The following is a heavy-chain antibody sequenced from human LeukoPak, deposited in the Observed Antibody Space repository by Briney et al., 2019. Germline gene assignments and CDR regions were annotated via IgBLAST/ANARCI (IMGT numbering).Heavy chain of an antibody. CDR2: ISDSGGST. CDR1: GFTFSSYA. J-gene: IGHJ4*02. V-gene: IGHV3-23*01. D-gene: IGHD6-13*01. Sequence: GGSLRLSWAASGFTFSSYAMSWVRQAPGKGLEWVSAISDSGGSTYYADSVKGRFTISRDNSKNTLYLQMNSLRAEDTAVYYCAKGGSSSWYFLDYWGQGTLVTVSS. CDR3: AKGGSSSWYFLDY.